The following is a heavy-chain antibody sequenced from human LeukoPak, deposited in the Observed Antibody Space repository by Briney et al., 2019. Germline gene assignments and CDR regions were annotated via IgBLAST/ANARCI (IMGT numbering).Heavy chain of an antibody. CDR3: ARDRYCSSTSCNRYYYHGMDV. D-gene: IGHD2-2*01. V-gene: IGHV4-34*01. Sequence: SETLSLTCGVYGGSFSGYYWSWIRQPPGKGLEWIGDINHSGSTNYNPSLKSRVTISVDPSKSQFSLRLSSMTAADTAVYYCARDRYCSSTSCNRYYYHGMDVWGRGTTVTVSS. CDR2: INHSGST. J-gene: IGHJ6*02. CDR1: GGSFSGYY.